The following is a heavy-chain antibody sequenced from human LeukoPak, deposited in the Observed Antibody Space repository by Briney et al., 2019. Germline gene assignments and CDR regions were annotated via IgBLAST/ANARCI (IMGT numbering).Heavy chain of an antibody. D-gene: IGHD6-13*01. CDR3: ARHRFSSSSNYFDY. CDR1: GDSISSYY. V-gene: IGHV4-59*08. CDR2: IYYSGSI. J-gene: IGHJ4*02. Sequence: SETLSLTCTVSGDSISSYYWSWIRQPPGKGLEWIGHIYYSGSINYNPSLKSRVTTSLDTSKNQFSLKLSSVTAADTAVYYCARHRFSSSSNYFDYWGQGTLVTVSS.